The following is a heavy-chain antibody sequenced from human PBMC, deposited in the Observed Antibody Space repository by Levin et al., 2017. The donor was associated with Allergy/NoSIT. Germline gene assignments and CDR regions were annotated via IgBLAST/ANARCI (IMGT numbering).Heavy chain of an antibody. D-gene: IGHD6-19*01. CDR2: ISGSGGST. CDR1: GFTFSSYA. J-gene: IGHJ4*02. CDR3: AKYGIAVAGTPGYFDY. Sequence: PGGSLRLSCAASGFTFSSYAMSWVRQAPGKGLEWVSAISGSGGSTYYADSVKGRFTISRDNSKNTLYLQMNSLRAEDTAVYYCAKYGIAVAGTPGYFDYWGQGTLVTVSS. V-gene: IGHV3-23*01.